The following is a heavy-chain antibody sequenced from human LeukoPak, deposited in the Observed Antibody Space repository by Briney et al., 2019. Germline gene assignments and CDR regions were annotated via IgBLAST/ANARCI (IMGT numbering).Heavy chain of an antibody. Sequence: GGSLRLSCAASGFTFSSYSMNWVRQAPGKGLEWVSSISSSSSYIYYADSVKGRFTISRDNAKNSLYLQMNSLRAEDTAVYYCARVPRVFYSSGWGYSDYWGQGTLVTVSS. CDR2: ISSSSSYI. J-gene: IGHJ4*02. D-gene: IGHD6-19*01. CDR1: GFTFSSYS. CDR3: ARVPRVFYSSGWGYSDY. V-gene: IGHV3-21*01.